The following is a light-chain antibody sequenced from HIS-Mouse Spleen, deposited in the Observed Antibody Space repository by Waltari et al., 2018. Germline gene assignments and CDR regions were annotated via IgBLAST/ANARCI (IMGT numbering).Light chain of an antibody. V-gene: IGLV3-10*01. CDR3: YSTDSSGNHRV. CDR2: EDS. CDR1: ALPKEY. Sequence: SYELTQPPSVSVSPRQTARITCSGDALPKEYAYWYPQKSGQAPVLVIYEDSKRPSGVPSGFSGSSSGTMAALTISAGQVADGADYYWYSTDSSGNHRVFGGGTKLTVL. J-gene: IGLJ2*01.